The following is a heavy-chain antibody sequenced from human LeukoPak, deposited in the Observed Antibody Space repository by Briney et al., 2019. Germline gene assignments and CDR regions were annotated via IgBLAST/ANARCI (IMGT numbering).Heavy chain of an antibody. D-gene: IGHD4-11*01. Sequence: EASVKVSCKASGGTFSSYAISWVRQAPGQGLEWMGGIIPIFGTANYAQKFQGRVTITADESTSTAYMELSSLRSEDTAVYCCARDQDSNYGQYYYMDVWGKGTTVTVSS. CDR3: ARDQDSNYGQYYYMDV. J-gene: IGHJ6*03. V-gene: IGHV1-69*13. CDR2: IIPIFGTA. CDR1: GGTFSSYA.